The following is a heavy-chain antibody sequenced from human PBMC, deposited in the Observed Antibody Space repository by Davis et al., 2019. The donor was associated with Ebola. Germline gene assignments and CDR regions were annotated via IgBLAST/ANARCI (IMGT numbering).Heavy chain of an antibody. Sequence: ASVKVSCKASGYTFTGYHMHWVRQAPGHGLEWMGWMNPHSGGTNYAQKFQGRVTMIRDTSISTAYMELSRLTYDDTAVYYCARLCSSSCPNDYWGQGTLITVSS. CDR2: MNPHSGGT. J-gene: IGHJ4*02. D-gene: IGHD2-2*01. CDR1: GYTFTGYH. V-gene: IGHV1-2*02. CDR3: ARLCSSSCPNDY.